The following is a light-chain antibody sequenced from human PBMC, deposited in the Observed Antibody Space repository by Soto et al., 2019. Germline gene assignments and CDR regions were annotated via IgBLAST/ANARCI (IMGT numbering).Light chain of an antibody. J-gene: IGKJ4*01. CDR1: QSINRY. Sequence: IVLTQSPATLAFSPGEGVTLSCRASQSINRYLAWYQQKPVQAPRLLIYDASERATGVPARFSGSGSGTDFTLTISSLEPEDFAVYYCQERTEWTLTFGGGTKVDIK. V-gene: IGKV3-11*01. CDR2: DAS. CDR3: QERTEWTLT.